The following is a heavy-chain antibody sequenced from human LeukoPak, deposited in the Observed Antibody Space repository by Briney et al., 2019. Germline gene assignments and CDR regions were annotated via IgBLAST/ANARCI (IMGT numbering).Heavy chain of an antibody. V-gene: IGHV3-30*03. CDR3: ARDRMGYSGYDPDY. J-gene: IGHJ4*02. Sequence: GGSLRLSCAASGFTFSSCGMHWVRQAPGKGLEWGAVISYSGSNKYYADSVKGRFTISRDNSKNTLYLQMNSLRAEDTAVYYCARDRMGYSGYDPDYWGQGTLVTVSS. CDR1: GFTFSSCG. D-gene: IGHD5-12*01. CDR2: ISYSGSNK.